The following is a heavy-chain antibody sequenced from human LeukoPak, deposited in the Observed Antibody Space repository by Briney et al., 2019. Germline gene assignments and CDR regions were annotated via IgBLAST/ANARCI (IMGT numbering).Heavy chain of an antibody. Sequence: ASVKVSCKASGYSFTGYYMHWVRQAPGQGLEWMGWINPNSGGTNYAQKFQGRVTMTRDTSISTAYMELSRLRSDDTAVYYCARDSITMVRGVIRRGHWFDPWGQGTLVTVSS. J-gene: IGHJ5*02. V-gene: IGHV1-2*02. CDR2: INPNSGGT. D-gene: IGHD3-10*01. CDR1: GYSFTGYY. CDR3: ARDSITMVRGVIRRGHWFDP.